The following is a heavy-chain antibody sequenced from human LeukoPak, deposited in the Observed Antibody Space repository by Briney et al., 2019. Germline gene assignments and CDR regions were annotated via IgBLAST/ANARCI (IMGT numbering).Heavy chain of an antibody. Sequence: ASVKVSCKASGYTFTNYDISWVRQAPGQGLEWIGRIYAYNGNTKYAQKLQGRVTMATDTSTSTAYMELRRLRSDDTAVYFCARGYGYSYGLFDYWGQGTLVTVSS. CDR1: GYTFTNYD. CDR2: IYAYNGNT. CDR3: ARGYGYSYGLFDY. J-gene: IGHJ4*02. D-gene: IGHD5-18*01. V-gene: IGHV1-18*01.